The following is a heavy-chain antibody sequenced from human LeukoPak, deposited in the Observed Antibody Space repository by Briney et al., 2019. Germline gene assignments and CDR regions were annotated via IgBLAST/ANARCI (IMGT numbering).Heavy chain of an antibody. J-gene: IGHJ4*02. CDR1: GGSISSGGYY. CDR2: IYYSGST. V-gene: IGHV4-31*03. Sequence: PPQSLSLTCTLSGGSISSGGYYWSWIRHHPGKGLEWIGYIYYSGSTYYNPSLKSRVTLSVDTSKNQFALKLSSVTAADAAVYYCARDSSGYYSFDYWGQGTLVTVSP. D-gene: IGHD3-22*01. CDR3: ARDSSGYYSFDY.